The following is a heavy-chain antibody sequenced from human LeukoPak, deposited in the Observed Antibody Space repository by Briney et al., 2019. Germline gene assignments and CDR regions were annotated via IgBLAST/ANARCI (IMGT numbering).Heavy chain of an antibody. CDR3: ARDLLLWFGELFLQAYGMDV. D-gene: IGHD3-10*01. CDR1: GYTFTGYY. CDR2: INPNSGGT. V-gene: IGHV1-2*02. J-gene: IGHJ6*02. Sequence: ASVKVSCTASGYTFTGYYMHWVRQAPGQGLEWMGWINPNSGGTNYAQKFQGRVTMTRDTSISTAYMELSRLRSDDTAVYYCARDLLLWFGELFLQAYGMDVWGQGTTVTVSS.